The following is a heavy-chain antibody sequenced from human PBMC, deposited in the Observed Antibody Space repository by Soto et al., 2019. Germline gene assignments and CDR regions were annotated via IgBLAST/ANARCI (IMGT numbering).Heavy chain of an antibody. Sequence: EVQLLESGGGLVQPGGSLRLSCAASGFTFSSYSMSWVRHAPGKGLEWVSGFRTSGDGGTTYYADSVKGRFTISRDNSKNMLFLQMNSLRAEDTAIYYCAKKVNSGPGSQYFDYWGQGTLVTVSS. CDR2: FRTSGDGGTT. V-gene: IGHV3-23*01. CDR3: AKKVNSGPGSQYFDY. D-gene: IGHD3-10*01. J-gene: IGHJ4*02. CDR1: GFTFSSYS.